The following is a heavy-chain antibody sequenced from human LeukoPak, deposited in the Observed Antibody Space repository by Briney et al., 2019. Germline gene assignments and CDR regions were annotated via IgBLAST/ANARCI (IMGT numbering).Heavy chain of an antibody. D-gene: IGHD2-2*01. Sequence: GGSLRLSCVASGFTYSDYSLNWVRQAPGKGLEWISYIGSAIYYADSVKGRFTISRDNAKNSLFLQMNSLRAEDTAVYYCARDHAYAFDIWGQGTLVTVSS. CDR2: IGSAI. J-gene: IGHJ3*02. V-gene: IGHV3-48*01. CDR3: ARDHAYAFDI. CDR1: GFTYSDYS.